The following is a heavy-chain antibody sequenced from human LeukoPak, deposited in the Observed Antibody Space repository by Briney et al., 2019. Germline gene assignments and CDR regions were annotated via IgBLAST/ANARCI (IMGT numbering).Heavy chain of an antibody. Sequence: KTGGSLRLSCAASGFTFSDYYMSWIRQAPGKGLEWVSYISSSGSIIYYADSVKGRFTISRDNAKKSLYLQMNSLRAEDTAVYYCARDWYDNSDAFDIWGQGTMVTVSS. D-gene: IGHD3-9*01. V-gene: IGHV3-11*04. CDR3: ARDWYDNSDAFDI. CDR1: GFTFSDYY. J-gene: IGHJ3*02. CDR2: ISSSGSII.